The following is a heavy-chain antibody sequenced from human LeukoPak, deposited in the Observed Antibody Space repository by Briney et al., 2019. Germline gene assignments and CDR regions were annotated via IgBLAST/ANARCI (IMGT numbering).Heavy chain of an antibody. CDR3: ARRDSSNSFSV. Sequence: GESLKISCKGSGYTFTSYWISWVRQMPGKGLEWMGRIDPSDSYTNYSPSFQGHVTISADKSISTAYLQWSSLRASDTAMYYCARRDSSNSFSVWGQGTLVTVSS. CDR2: IDPSDSYT. D-gene: IGHD6-13*01. V-gene: IGHV5-10-1*01. J-gene: IGHJ4*02. CDR1: GYTFTSYW.